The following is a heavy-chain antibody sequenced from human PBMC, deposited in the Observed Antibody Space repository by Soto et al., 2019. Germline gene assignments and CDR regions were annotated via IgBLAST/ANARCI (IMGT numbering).Heavy chain of an antibody. CDR1: GFILSNAW. CDR3: ADRMWFDP. Sequence: EVQLVESGGGLVKPGGSLRLSCAGSGFILSNAWMNWVRQAPGKGLEWVGRIKSKVDGGTTDYAAPVKGRFTISRDDSINMVYLQMNSLKTEDTAVYYCADRMWFDPWGQGTLVTVSS. J-gene: IGHJ5*02. CDR2: IKSKVDGGTT. V-gene: IGHV3-15*07.